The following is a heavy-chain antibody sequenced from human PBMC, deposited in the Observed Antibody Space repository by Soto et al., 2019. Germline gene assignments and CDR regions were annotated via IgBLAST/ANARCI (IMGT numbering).Heavy chain of an antibody. J-gene: IGHJ4*02. CDR2: IYSSGST. Sequence: QLQLQESGPGLVKPSETLSLTCTVSGGSISSYYWGWIRRPPGKGLEWIGSIYSSGSTYYNPSLKSRVTISVDTSKHQFTLELSAVTAADKAVYYCARRWGYSFDYWGQGTLVTVSS. CDR3: ARRWGYSFDY. CDR1: GGSISSYY. V-gene: IGHV4-39*01. D-gene: IGHD7-27*01.